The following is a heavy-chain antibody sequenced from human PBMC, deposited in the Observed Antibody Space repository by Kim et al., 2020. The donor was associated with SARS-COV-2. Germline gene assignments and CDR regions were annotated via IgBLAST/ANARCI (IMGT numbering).Heavy chain of an antibody. CDR1: GFMFNDYY. J-gene: IGHJ4*02. CDR3: ARDRGNNYGSASYGY. Sequence: GGSLRLSCAASGFMFNDYYMTWIRQAPGKGLEWVSYISTSGTTKYYADSVKGRFAISRDNAKNSLSLQMNSLRAEDTAVYYCARDRGNNYGSASYGYWGRGTLVTVSS. CDR2: ISTSGTTK. D-gene: IGHD3-10*01. V-gene: IGHV3-11*04.